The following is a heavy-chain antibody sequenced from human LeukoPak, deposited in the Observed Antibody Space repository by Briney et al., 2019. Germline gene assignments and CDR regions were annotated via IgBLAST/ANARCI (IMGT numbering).Heavy chain of an antibody. Sequence: HPGRSLRLSCAASGFTSSSYGMHWVRQAPGKGLEWVAVIWYDGSNKYYADSVKGRFTISRDNSKNTLYLQMNSLRAEDTAVYYCARANCSGGSCYPPYYYGMDVWGKGTTVTVSS. CDR1: GFTSSSYG. CDR2: IWYDGSNK. CDR3: ARANCSGGSCYPPYYYGMDV. V-gene: IGHV3-33*01. D-gene: IGHD2-15*01. J-gene: IGHJ6*04.